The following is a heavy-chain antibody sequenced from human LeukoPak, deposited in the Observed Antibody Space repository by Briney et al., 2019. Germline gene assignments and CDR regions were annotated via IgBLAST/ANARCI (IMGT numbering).Heavy chain of an antibody. CDR2: IYSSGST. V-gene: IGHV4-4*07. Sequence: PSETLSLTCTVSGGSISSYYWSWIRQPAGKGLEWIGRIYSSGSTNYNPSLKSRVTMSLDTSKNQFSLKLSSVTAADTAVYYCARSDYDFWSGYSGGFDPWGQGTLVTVSS. D-gene: IGHD3-3*01. CDR3: ARSDYDFWSGYSGGFDP. CDR1: GGSISSYY. J-gene: IGHJ5*02.